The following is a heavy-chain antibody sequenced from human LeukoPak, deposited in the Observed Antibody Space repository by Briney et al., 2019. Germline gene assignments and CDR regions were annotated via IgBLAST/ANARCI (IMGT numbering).Heavy chain of an antibody. D-gene: IGHD5-24*01. J-gene: IGHJ4*02. CDR2: ISGSGSGGST. CDR3: ARSGYNRFDY. Sequence: GGSLRLSCAASGFTFSDYNMRWIRQAPGKGLEWVSSISGSGSGGSTYYADSVKGRFTISRDNSKNTLYLQMNSLIAEDTAVYYCARSGYNRFDYWGQGTRVTVSS. CDR1: GFTFSDYN. V-gene: IGHV3-23*01.